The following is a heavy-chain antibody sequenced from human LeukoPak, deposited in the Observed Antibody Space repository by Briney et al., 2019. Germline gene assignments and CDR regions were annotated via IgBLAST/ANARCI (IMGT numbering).Heavy chain of an antibody. CDR3: ARLLTTYFDF. V-gene: IGHV5-51*01. Sequence: GESLKISCKGSGYRFSTYWIAWMRQMPGKGLEYMGVVYPDDSDVIYNPSFQGQVTISVDRSINTAYLQWISLNVSDTAVYYCARLLTTYFDFWGQGALVTAS. D-gene: IGHD4/OR15-4a*01. J-gene: IGHJ4*02. CDR1: GYRFSTYW. CDR2: VYPDDSDV.